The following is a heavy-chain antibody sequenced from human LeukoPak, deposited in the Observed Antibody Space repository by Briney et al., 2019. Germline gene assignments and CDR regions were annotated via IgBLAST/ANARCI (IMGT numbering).Heavy chain of an antibody. V-gene: IGHV4-39*01. J-gene: IGHJ4*02. CDR1: GASISSSGYY. CDR2: IYYSGST. CDR3: ATRSYYYDSSGYE. D-gene: IGHD3-22*01. Sequence: PSETLSLTCTVSGASISSSGYYWGWIRQPPGKGLEWIGSIYYSGSTYYNPSLRSRVTISVDTSKNQFSLKLSSVTAADTAVYYCATRSYYYDSSGYEWGQGTLVTVSS.